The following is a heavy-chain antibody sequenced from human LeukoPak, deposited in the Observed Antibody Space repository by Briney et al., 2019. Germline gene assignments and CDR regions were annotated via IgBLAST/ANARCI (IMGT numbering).Heavy chain of an antibody. Sequence: SETLSLTCAVYGGSFSGYYWSWIRQPPGKGREWIGEINHSGSTNYNPSLRSRVTISVDTSKNQFSLKLSSVTAADTAVYYCATESPSSIAAAWGQGTLVTVSS. D-gene: IGHD6-6*01. CDR3: ATESPSSIAAA. CDR2: INHSGST. V-gene: IGHV4-34*01. J-gene: IGHJ5*02. CDR1: GGSFSGYY.